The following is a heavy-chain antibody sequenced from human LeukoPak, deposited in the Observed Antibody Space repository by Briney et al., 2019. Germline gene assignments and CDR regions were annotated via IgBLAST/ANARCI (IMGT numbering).Heavy chain of an antibody. CDR2: IKQDGSER. CDR1: GFTFSSYW. V-gene: IGHV3-7*01. Sequence: GGSLRLSCAASGFTFSSYWMSWVRQAPGKGLEWVANIKQDGSERYYVDSVKGRFTISRDNAKNSLYLQMNRLRAEDTAVYYCARDDFGVVTKFDYWGQGTPVTVSS. J-gene: IGHJ4*02. CDR3: ARDDFGVVTKFDY. D-gene: IGHD3-3*01.